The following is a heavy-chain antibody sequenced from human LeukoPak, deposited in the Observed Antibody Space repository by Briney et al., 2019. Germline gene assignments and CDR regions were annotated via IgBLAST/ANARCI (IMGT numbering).Heavy chain of an antibody. Sequence: PGGSLRLSCAASGFTVSSNYMNWVRQAPGKGLEWVSVIYSGGSTYYADSVKGRFTISRDNSKNTLYLQMNSLRAEDTAVYYCAKASGSGYGKDYFDYWGQGTLVTVSS. CDR3: AKASGSGYGKDYFDY. D-gene: IGHD1-26*01. J-gene: IGHJ4*02. CDR1: GFTVSSNY. CDR2: IYSGGST. V-gene: IGHV3-53*01.